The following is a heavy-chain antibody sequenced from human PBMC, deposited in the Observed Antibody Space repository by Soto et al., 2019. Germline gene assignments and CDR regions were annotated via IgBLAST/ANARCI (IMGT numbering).Heavy chain of an antibody. CDR3: ARDAAVPGESDRFDY. D-gene: IGHD6-19*01. CDR2: AYHNGLT. V-gene: IGHV4-4*02. Sequence: QVQLQESGPGLVKPSGTLSLTCAVSGDSVTSNVWWSWVRQPPGKGLEWIGEAYHNGLTDYNPSPKEPGPMLIYTSKNEFSLKLTSLTAADTAIYYCARDAAVPGESDRFDYWGQGTLVTVSS. J-gene: IGHJ4*02. CDR1: GDSVTSNVW.